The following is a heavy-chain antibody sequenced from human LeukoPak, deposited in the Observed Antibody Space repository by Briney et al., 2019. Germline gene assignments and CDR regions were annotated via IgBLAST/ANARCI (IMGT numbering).Heavy chain of an antibody. Sequence: GGSLRLSCAASGFTFSNYAMHWVRQAPGKGLEWVAYIGIGGTTIHYADSVKGRFTISRDDAKTSLYLQMNSLRDEDTAVYYCARDFVYSFDYWGQGTLVTVSS. V-gene: IGHV3-48*02. CDR1: GFTFSNYA. CDR2: IGIGGTTI. D-gene: IGHD1-1*01. J-gene: IGHJ4*02. CDR3: ARDFVYSFDY.